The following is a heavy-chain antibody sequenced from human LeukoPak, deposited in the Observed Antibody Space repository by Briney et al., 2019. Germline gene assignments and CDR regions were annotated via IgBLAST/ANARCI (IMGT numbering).Heavy chain of an antibody. Sequence: ASVKVSCKASGYTSTSYDINWVRQATGQGLEWMGWMNPNSGNTGYAQKFQGRVTMTRNTSISTAYMELSGLRSEDTAVYYCARTYYDSSGYYLGLGYWGQGTLVTVSS. CDR2: MNPNSGNT. J-gene: IGHJ4*02. CDR1: GYTSTSYD. D-gene: IGHD3-22*01. V-gene: IGHV1-8*01. CDR3: ARTYYDSSGYYLGLGY.